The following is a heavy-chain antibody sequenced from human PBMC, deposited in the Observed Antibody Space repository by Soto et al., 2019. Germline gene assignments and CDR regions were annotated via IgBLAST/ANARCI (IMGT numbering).Heavy chain of an antibody. V-gene: IGHV5-51*01. D-gene: IGHD1-1*01. Sequence: PGESLKISCMTSGYKFSAYWIAWVRQRPGKGLEWMGIIYPGDFDTRYSPSFEGLVTISVDRSTNTAHLQWSSLKASDTAIYYCARRPQKAYDPIDYWGQGTLVTVSS. J-gene: IGHJ4*02. CDR3: ARRPQKAYDPIDY. CDR2: IYPGDFDT. CDR1: GYKFSAYW.